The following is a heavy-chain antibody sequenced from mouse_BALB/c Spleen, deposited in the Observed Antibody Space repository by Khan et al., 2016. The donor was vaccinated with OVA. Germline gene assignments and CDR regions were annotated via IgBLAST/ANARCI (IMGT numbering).Heavy chain of an antibody. J-gene: IGHJ3*01. CDR1: GFKIKDTY. Sequence: VQLQQPGAELVKPGASVKLSCTAPGFKIKDTYMHWVKQRPEQGLEWIGRIDPAIGNTRYDPKFQDKATITADTSSNTSYLQLSSLTSEDTAVYYCVSPNWFVYWGQGTLVTVSA. CDR2: IDPAIGNT. CDR3: VSPNWFVY. V-gene: IGHV14-3*02.